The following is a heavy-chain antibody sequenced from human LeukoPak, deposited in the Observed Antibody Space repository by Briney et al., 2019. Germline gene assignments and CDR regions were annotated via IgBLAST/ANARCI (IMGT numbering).Heavy chain of an antibody. CDR1: GFTFDDYG. CDR2: INWNGGST. D-gene: IGHD1-26*01. J-gene: IGHJ3*02. V-gene: IGHV3-20*01. Sequence: RPGGSLRLSCAASGFTFDDYGMSWVRQAPGKGLEWVPGINWNGGSTGYADSVKGRFTISRDNAKNSLYLQMNSLRAEDTALYHCARALEWELLSTGAFDIWGQGTMVTVSS. CDR3: ARALEWELLSTGAFDI.